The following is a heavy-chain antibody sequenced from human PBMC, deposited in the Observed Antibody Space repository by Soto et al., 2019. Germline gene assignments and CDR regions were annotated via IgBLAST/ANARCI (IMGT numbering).Heavy chain of an antibody. CDR3: ARAAVTSVSHHVY. D-gene: IGHD4-4*01. Sequence: QVQLVQSGAEVKKPGASVKVSCKASGYTFTTYGITWVRQAPGQGLEWMGWISANNGNTNYAQKFQGKVTMTTDTPTATAYVELRRLTSDDTAVYYCARAAVTSVSHHVYCGQGTLVTVSP. CDR1: GYTFTTYG. CDR2: ISANNGNT. J-gene: IGHJ4*02. V-gene: IGHV1-18*01.